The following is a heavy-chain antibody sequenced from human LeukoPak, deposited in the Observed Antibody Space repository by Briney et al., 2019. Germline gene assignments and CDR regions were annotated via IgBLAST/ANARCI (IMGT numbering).Heavy chain of an antibody. Sequence: GGSLRLSCTASGFTFSDYEMNWVRQAPGKGLEWVSYISSSDTIYYTDSVKSRFTISRDNAKHSLYLQMNSLRPEDTGVYYCARVALHYKRNYGTDYWGQGTLVTVSS. CDR3: ARVALHYKRNYGTDY. CDR2: ISSSDTI. D-gene: IGHD1-7*01. V-gene: IGHV3-69-1*02. CDR1: GFTFSDYE. J-gene: IGHJ4*02.